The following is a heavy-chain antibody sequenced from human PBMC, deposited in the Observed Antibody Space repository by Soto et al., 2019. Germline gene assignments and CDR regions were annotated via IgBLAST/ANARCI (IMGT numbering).Heavy chain of an antibody. CDR1: NGSLSGYY. V-gene: IGHV4-34*01. CDR3: ARGGTGRFLPRQLFPYES. D-gene: IGHD6-13*01. CDR2: ISHSGST. J-gene: IGHJ5*02. Sequence: QVQLQQWGAGLLKPSETLSLTCGVFNGSLSGYYWSCIRQTPGKGLEWIGQISHSGSTNYNASLKSRLTISIDTSKNQFSLKLSSVTAADTAVYYCARGGTGRFLPRQLFPYESWGQGTRVTVSS.